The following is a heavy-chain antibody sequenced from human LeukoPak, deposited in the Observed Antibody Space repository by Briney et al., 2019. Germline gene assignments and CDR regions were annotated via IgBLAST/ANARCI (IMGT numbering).Heavy chain of an antibody. Sequence: SVKVSCKASGGTFSSYAISWVRQAPGQGLEWMGGIIPIFGTANYAQKFQGRVTITADKSTSTAYMELSGLRSEDTAVYYCARDPGFGEKWFEAFDIWGQGTMVTVSS. J-gene: IGHJ3*02. V-gene: IGHV1-69*06. CDR1: GGTFSSYA. CDR3: ARDPGFGEKWFEAFDI. D-gene: IGHD3-10*01. CDR2: IIPIFGTA.